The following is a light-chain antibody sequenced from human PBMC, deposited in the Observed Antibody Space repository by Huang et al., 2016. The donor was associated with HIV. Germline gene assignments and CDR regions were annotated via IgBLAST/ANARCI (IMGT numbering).Light chain of an antibody. CDR2: WAS. Sequence: DIVMTQSPDSLALSLGDRAAINCTSSQTLSYGSSDKNYLNWYQGKPGRPPKLRISWASCREAGGPDRFSGSGSGAHFTLTISGRQAEDVAVYYCHQYYSIFQTCGQGTKVEV. J-gene: IGKJ1*01. CDR1: QTLSYGSSDKNY. CDR3: HQYYSIFQT. V-gene: IGKV4-1*01.